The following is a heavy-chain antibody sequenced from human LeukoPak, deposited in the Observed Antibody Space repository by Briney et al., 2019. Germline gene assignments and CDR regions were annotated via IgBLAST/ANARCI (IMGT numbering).Heavy chain of an antibody. Sequence: GGSLRLSCAASGFTFSSYGMHWVRQAPGKGLEWVAVISYDGSNKYYADSVKGRFTISRDNSKNTLYLQMNSLRAEDTAVYYCARDAVDTANAVWGQGTTATVSS. D-gene: IGHD5-18*01. V-gene: IGHV3-30*03. J-gene: IGHJ6*02. CDR3: ARDAVDTANAV. CDR1: GFTFSSYG. CDR2: ISYDGSNK.